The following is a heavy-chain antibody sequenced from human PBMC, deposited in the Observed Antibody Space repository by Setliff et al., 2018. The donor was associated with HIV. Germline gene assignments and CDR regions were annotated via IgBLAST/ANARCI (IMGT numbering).Heavy chain of an antibody. CDR1: GYRFTNYW. CDR3: ATLDPNYGDYANY. CDR2: VYPGDSDT. V-gene: IGHV5-51*01. Sequence: GESLKISCKGSGYRFTNYWIAWVRQTGKGLEWMGIVYPGDSDTRYSPSFQGQVTISADKSISTAYLHWSTLKASDTAMYYCATLDPNYGDYANYWGQGTLVTVSS. D-gene: IGHD4-17*01. J-gene: IGHJ4*02.